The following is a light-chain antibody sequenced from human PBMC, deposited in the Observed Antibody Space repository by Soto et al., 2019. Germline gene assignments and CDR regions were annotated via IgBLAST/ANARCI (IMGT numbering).Light chain of an antibody. CDR1: QSVGSY. CDR2: DVS. V-gene: IGKV3-11*01. Sequence: EIVLTQSPATLSLSPGERATLSCRASQSVGSYLAWYQQKPGQAPRLLIYDVSKRATGIPARFSGSASGTDFTLTISSLEHDDFAVYYCQQRSNWPPGFTFGPGTKVDIK. J-gene: IGKJ3*01. CDR3: QQRSNWPPGFT.